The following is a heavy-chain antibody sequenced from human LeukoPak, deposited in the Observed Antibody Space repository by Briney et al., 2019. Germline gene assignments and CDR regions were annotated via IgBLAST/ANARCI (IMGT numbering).Heavy chain of an antibody. J-gene: IGHJ4*02. CDR3: ARSVVGVRKRNDY. V-gene: IGHV1-8*01. CDR1: GHTFSSYD. D-gene: IGHD3-16*01. CDR2: MNPNSGHT. Sequence: ASVKVSCKASGHTFSSYDIIWVRQASGQGLEWMGWMNPNSGHTGYAHKFQGRVTMTRSTSISTAYMELTSLTSEDSAVYYCARSVVGVRKRNDYWGQGTLVTVSS.